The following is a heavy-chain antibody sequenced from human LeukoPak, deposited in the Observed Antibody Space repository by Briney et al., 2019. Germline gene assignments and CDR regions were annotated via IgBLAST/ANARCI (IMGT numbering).Heavy chain of an antibody. CDR1: GGSISSSSYY. CDR3: ARPRITMTKYYFDY. D-gene: IGHD3-22*01. CDR2: IYYSGST. J-gene: IGHJ4*02. Sequence: PSETLSLTCTVSGGSISSSSYYWGWIRQPPGQGLEWIGSIYYSGSTYYNPSLKSRVTISVDTSKNQFSLKLSSVTAADTAVYYCARPRITMTKYYFDYWGQGTLVTVSS. V-gene: IGHV4-39*01.